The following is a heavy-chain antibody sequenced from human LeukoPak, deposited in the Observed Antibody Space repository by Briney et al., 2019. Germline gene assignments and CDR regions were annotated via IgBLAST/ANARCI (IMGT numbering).Heavy chain of an antibody. CDR2: IYYSGST. V-gene: IGHV4-39*01. J-gene: IGHJ3*02. Sequence: AETLSLTCTVSGGSISSSSYYWGWIRQPPWKGLEWIGSIYYSGSTYYNPSLKSRVTISVHTSKHQLSLKLSSMTAADTAVYYCARRGIVVVPAAIRTFDIWGQGTMVTVPS. D-gene: IGHD2-2*02. CDR3: ARRGIVVVPAAIRTFDI. CDR1: GGSISSSSYY.